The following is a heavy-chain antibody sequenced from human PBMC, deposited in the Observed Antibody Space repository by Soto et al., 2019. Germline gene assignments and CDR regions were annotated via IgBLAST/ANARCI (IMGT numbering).Heavy chain of an antibody. CDR2: VDPEDGET. CDR1: GYTFTDHF. D-gene: IGHD5-18*01. Sequence: VQLIQSGAEVKKPGTTVKISCKVSGYTFTDHFIYWVRQAPGKGLEWMGLVDPEDGETRYVEKFQGRFIISADTSTETAYMDLSSLISDDTAVYFCANSNSNRSDFWGQGTLVTVSS. V-gene: IGHV1-69-2*01. J-gene: IGHJ4*02. CDR3: ANSNSNRSDF.